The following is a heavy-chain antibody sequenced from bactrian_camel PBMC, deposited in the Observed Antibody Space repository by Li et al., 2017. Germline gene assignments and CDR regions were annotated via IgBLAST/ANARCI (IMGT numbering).Heavy chain of an antibody. Sequence: HVQLVESGGGLVQPGGSLRLSCAASGFTLSSYRTYWFRQAPGKGLEWVSSIYTGSGSTYYADSVKGRFTISKDNAKNTLYLLMNSLKPEDTAVYYCARDRVPLSYWGQGTQVTVS. CDR1: GFTLSSYR. J-gene: IGHJ4*01. CDR2: IYTGSGST. V-gene: IGHV3S1*01. CDR3: ARDRVPLSY.